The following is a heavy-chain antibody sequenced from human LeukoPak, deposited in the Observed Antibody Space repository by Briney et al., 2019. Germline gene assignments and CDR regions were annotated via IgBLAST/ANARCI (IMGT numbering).Heavy chain of an antibody. CDR3: ARAAHKLERRVPYYYYGMDV. CDR2: MNPNSGNT. D-gene: IGHD1-1*01. CDR1: VYTFTSYD. J-gene: IGHJ6*02. V-gene: IGHV1-8*01. Sequence: ASVKVSCKASVYTFTSYDNNWVRQATGQGLEWMGWMNPNSGNTGYAQKFQGRVTMTRNTSISTAYMELSSLRSEDTAVYYCARAAHKLERRVPYYYYGMDVWGQGTTVTVSS.